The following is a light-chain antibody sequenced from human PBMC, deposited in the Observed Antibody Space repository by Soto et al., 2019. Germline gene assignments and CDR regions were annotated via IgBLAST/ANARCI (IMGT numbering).Light chain of an antibody. CDR3: GTWESSRNWV. J-gene: IGLJ3*02. CDR1: SSNIGSNY. CDR2: DNF. Sequence: QSVLTQSPSVSAAPGQTVTISCSGTSSNIGSNYVSWYQLLPETAPKLLIYDNFKRPSGIPDRFSGSKSGTSATLVITGLQTGDEADYYCGTWESSRNWVFGGGTKLTV. V-gene: IGLV1-51*01.